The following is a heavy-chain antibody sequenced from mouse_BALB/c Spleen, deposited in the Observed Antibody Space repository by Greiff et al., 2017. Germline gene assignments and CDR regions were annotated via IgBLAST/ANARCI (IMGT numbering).Heavy chain of an antibody. J-gene: IGHJ2*01. V-gene: IGHV1-69*02. CDR2: IYPSDSYT. CDR1: GYTFTSYW. Sequence: QVQLQQPGAELVRPGASVKLSCKASGYTFTSYWINWVKQRPGQGLEWIGNIYPSDSYTNYNQKFKDKATLTVDKSSSTAYMQLSSPTSEDSAVYYCTRSDYFDYWGQGTTRTGSS. CDR3: TRSDYFDY.